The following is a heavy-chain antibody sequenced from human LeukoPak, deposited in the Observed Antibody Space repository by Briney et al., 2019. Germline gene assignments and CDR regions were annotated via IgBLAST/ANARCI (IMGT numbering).Heavy chain of an antibody. J-gene: IGHJ4*02. D-gene: IGHD3-10*01. CDR1: GGSFSGYY. V-gene: IGHV4-34*01. Sequence: NPSETLSLTCAVYGGSFSGYYWSWIRQPPGKGLEWIGEINHSGSTYYNPSLKSRVTISVDTSKNQFSLKLSSVTAADTAVYYCARGMVRGPLPNWGQGTLVTVSS. CDR2: INHSGST. CDR3: ARGMVRGPLPN.